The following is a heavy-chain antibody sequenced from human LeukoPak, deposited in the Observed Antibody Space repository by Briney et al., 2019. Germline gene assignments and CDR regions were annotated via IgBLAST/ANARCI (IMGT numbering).Heavy chain of an antibody. CDR2: IKSDGSST. D-gene: IGHD4-17*01. J-gene: IGHJ3*02. CDR3: AKVRGTDDYGDIRGAFDI. CDR1: GFTFSDYW. V-gene: IGHV3-74*01. Sequence: GGSLRLSCAASGFTFSDYWMHWVRQAPGKGLVWVSRIKSDGSSTSYADSVKGRFTITRDSAKNTLYLQMNSLRAEDTALYYCAKVRGTDDYGDIRGAFDIWGQGTMVTVSS.